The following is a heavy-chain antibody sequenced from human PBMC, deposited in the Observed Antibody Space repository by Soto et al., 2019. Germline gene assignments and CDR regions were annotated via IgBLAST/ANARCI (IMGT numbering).Heavy chain of an antibody. Sequence: QVQLQESGPGLVKPSQTLSLTCTVSGGSISSSGYNWSWIRQHPGKGLEWIGYIYYSGSTYYNPSRKRRVTISVDTSHNHVSLKLSSVTAAVTAVYFCAGYGSGTYYPTTCDYWGQGTLVTGSS. J-gene: IGHJ4*02. CDR3: AGYGSGTYYPTTCDY. D-gene: IGHD3-10*01. V-gene: IGHV4-31*03. CDR2: IYYSGST. CDR1: GGSISSSGYN.